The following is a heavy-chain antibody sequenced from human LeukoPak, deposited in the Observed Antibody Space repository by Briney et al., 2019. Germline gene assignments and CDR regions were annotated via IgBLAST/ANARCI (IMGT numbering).Heavy chain of an antibody. V-gene: IGHV4-4*07. CDR2: IYTSGST. Sequence: SETLSLTCTVSGGSISSYYWSWIRQPAGKGLEWIGRIYTSGSTNYNPSLKSRVTISVDTSKNQFSLKLSSVTAADTAVYYCARAPNLYCSSTSCYFYYFDYWGQGTLVTVSS. CDR1: GGSISSYY. CDR3: ARAPNLYCSSTSCYFYYFDY. J-gene: IGHJ4*02. D-gene: IGHD2-2*01.